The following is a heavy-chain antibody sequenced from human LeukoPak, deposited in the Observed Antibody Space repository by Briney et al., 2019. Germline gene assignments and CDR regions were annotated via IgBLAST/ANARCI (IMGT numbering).Heavy chain of an antibody. J-gene: IGHJ4*02. CDR2: ISGSDGST. CDR1: RFTFRDYA. V-gene: IGHV3-23*01. D-gene: IGHD2-2*01. CDR3: AKVSVPAAIHYPYDY. Sequence: PGGSLRLSCAASRFTFRDYAMNWVRQARVKGLDWLSGISGSDGSTYYADSVKGRFTVSSDNSNNTLYLEMNSLRAEDTAVYYCAKVSVPAAIHYPYDYWGQGTLVTVSS.